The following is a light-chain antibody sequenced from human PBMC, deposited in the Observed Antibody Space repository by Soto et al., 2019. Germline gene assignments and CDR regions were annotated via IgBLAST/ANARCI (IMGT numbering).Light chain of an antibody. CDR1: QSVLYSSNNKNY. Sequence: DIVMTQSPDSLAVSLGERATINCKSSQSVLYSSNNKNYLAWYQQKPGQPPKLLIYWAYTRESGVPDRFNGSGSGTDFTLTISSLQAEDVAVYYCQHYYSTPRTFGQGTKVEIK. CDR2: WAY. J-gene: IGKJ1*01. CDR3: QHYYSTPRT. V-gene: IGKV4-1*01.